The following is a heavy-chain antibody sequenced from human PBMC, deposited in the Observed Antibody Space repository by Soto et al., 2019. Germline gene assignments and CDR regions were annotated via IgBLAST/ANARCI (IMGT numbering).Heavy chain of an antibody. J-gene: IGHJ5*02. D-gene: IGHD2-8*01. V-gene: IGHV1-3*01. CDR1: GYTFTSYA. CDR3: ARDTGYCTNGVSYRGYNWFDP. Sequence: AAVKVSCTASGYTFTSYAMHWVRQAPGQRLEWMGWINAGNGNTKYSQKFQGRVTITRDTSASTAYMELSSLRSEDTAVYYCARDTGYCTNGVSYRGYNWFDPWGQGTLVTVSS. CDR2: INAGNGNT.